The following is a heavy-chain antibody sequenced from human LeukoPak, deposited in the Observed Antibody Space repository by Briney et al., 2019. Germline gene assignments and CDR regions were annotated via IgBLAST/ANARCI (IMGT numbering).Heavy chain of an antibody. CDR3: ARDRRYAFDT. CDR1: GFTFSEYS. Sequence: PGGSLRLSCAASGFTFSEYSMNWVRQAPGKGMEWISYVGISSGNTKYADSVKGRFTISGDSAKNSVFLQMNNLRVEDTAVYYCARDRRYAFDTWGQGTLVTVSS. V-gene: IGHV3-48*04. J-gene: IGHJ4*02. CDR2: VGISSGNT. D-gene: IGHD5-12*01.